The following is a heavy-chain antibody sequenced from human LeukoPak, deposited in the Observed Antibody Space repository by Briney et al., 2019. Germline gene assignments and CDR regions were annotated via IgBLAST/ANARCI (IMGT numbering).Heavy chain of an antibody. CDR2: IKQDGSEK. CDR3: ARSETTYYYDSSVYFYYYYGMDV. D-gene: IGHD3-22*01. V-gene: IGHV3-7*01. CDR1: GFTFSNYW. Sequence: PGGSLRLSCAASGFTFSNYWMTWVRQAPGKGLEWVANIKQDGSEKYYVGSVKGRFTISRDNAKNSLYLQMNSLRAEDTAVYYCARSETTYYYDSSVYFYYYYGMDVWGQGTTVTVSS. J-gene: IGHJ6*02.